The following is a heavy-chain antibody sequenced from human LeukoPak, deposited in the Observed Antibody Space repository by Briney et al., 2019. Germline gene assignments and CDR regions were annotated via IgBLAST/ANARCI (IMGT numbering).Heavy chain of an antibody. V-gene: IGHV4-4*07. CDR1: GGSISSYY. Sequence: PSETLSLTCTVSGGSISSYYWSWIRQPAGKGLEWNGRIYTSGSTNYNPSLKSRVTMSVDTSKNQFSLKLSSVTAADTAVYYCARSRPTGDFWSGYETYFDYWGQGTLVTVSS. D-gene: IGHD3-3*01. CDR3: ARSRPTGDFWSGYETYFDY. CDR2: IYTSGST. J-gene: IGHJ4*02.